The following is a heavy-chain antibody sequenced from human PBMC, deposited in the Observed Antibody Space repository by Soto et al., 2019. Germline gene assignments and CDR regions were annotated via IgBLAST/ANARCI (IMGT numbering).Heavy chain of an antibody. Sequence: PSETLSLTCAVYGGSFSGYYWSWIRQPPGKGLEWIGEINHSGSTNYNPSLKSRVTISVDTSKNQFSLKLSSVTAADTAVYYCARRHLTRGDRILEWLELAFDIWGQGTMVTVSS. D-gene: IGHD3-3*01. CDR1: GGSFSGYY. J-gene: IGHJ3*02. CDR2: INHSGST. V-gene: IGHV4-34*01. CDR3: ARRHLTRGDRILEWLELAFDI.